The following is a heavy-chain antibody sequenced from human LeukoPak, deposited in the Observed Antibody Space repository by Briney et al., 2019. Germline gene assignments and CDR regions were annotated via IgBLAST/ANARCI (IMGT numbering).Heavy chain of an antibody. CDR3: ARGGYDSSGYYPYYYYYYMDV. J-gene: IGHJ6*03. D-gene: IGHD3-22*01. CDR2: MNPNSGNT. V-gene: IGHV1-8*03. Sequence: ASVKVSCKASGYTFTSYDINWVRQATGQGLEWMGWMNPNSGNTGYAQKFQGRVTITRNTSISTAYMELSSLRSEDTAVYYCARGGYDSSGYYPYYYYYYMDVWGKGTTVTVSS. CDR1: GYTFTSYD.